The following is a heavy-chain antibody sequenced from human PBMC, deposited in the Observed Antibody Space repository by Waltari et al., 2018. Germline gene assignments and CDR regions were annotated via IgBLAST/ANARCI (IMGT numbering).Heavy chain of an antibody. CDR1: GGSISSSSYY. J-gene: IGHJ6*03. CDR3: ARGSSGSYPDYYYYYMDV. V-gene: IGHV4-39*07. Sequence: QLQLQESGPGLVKPSETLSLTCTVSGGSISSSSYYWGWIRQPPGKGLEWIGSIYYSGSTYYNPSLKIRVTISVDTSKNQFSLKLSSVTAADTAVYYCARGSSGSYPDYYYYYMDVWGKGTTVTVSS. CDR2: IYYSGST. D-gene: IGHD1-26*01.